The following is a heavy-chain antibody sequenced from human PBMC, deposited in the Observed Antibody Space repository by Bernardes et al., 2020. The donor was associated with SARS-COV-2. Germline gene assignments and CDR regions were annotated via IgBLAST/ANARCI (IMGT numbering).Heavy chain of an antibody. CDR1: GGSISSGGYY. Sequence: SETLSLTCTVSGGSISSGGYYWSWIRQHPGKGLEWIGYIYYSGSTYYNPSLKSRVTISVDTSKNQFSLKLSSVTAADTAVYYCARAIRRRITIFGVVSQFDPWGQGTLVTVSS. CDR2: IYYSGST. J-gene: IGHJ5*02. CDR3: ARAIRRRITIFGVVSQFDP. V-gene: IGHV4-31*03. D-gene: IGHD3-3*01.